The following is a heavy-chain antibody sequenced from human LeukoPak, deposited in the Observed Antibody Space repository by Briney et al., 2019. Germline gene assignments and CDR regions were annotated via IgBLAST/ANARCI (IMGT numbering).Heavy chain of an antibody. CDR2: ISGSGGST. CDR3: AKDRGYGSGSPDY. D-gene: IGHD3-10*01. J-gene: IGHJ4*02. CDR1: GFTFSSYA. V-gene: IGHV3-23*01. Sequence: PGGSLRLSCAASGFTFSSYAMSWVRQAPGKGLEWVSAISGSGGSTYCADSVKGRFTISRDNSKNTLYLQMNSLRAEDTAVYYCAKDRGYGSGSPDYWGQGTLVTVSS.